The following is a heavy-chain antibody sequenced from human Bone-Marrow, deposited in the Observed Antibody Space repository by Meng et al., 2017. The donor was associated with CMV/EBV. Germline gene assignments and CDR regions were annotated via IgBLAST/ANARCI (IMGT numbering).Heavy chain of an antibody. CDR2: INSDGSST. Sequence: GESLKISCAASGFTFSSYWMHWVRQAPGKGLVWVSRINSDGSSTSYADSVKGRFTISRDNAKNTLYLQMNSLRAEDTAVYYCASTSLNWNYQNYYYYGKDVWGQGTTVTVSS. D-gene: IGHD1-7*01. J-gene: IGHJ6*02. CDR3: ASTSLNWNYQNYYYYGKDV. CDR1: GFTFSSYW. V-gene: IGHV3-74*01.